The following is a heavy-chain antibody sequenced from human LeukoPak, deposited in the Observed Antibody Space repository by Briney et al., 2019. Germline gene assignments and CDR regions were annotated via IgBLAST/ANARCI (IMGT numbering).Heavy chain of an antibody. J-gene: IGHJ5*02. CDR1: GFTFSSYA. Sequence: PRGSLRLSCAASGFTFSSYAMHWVRQAPGKGLEWVSAVSGSGGTTYYADSVKGRFTISRDNSKDTLYLQVNSLRAEDTAVYYCAKRGLVGSSGFKNNWFDPWGQGTLVTVSS. D-gene: IGHD3-22*01. V-gene: IGHV3-23*01. CDR3: AKRGLVGSSGFKNNWFDP. CDR2: VSGSGGTT.